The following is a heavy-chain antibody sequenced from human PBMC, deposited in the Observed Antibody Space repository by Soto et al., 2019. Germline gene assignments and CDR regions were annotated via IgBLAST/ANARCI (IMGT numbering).Heavy chain of an antibody. CDR3: SRAGDSSGWSDAFDI. CDR2: INPSGGGT. CDR1: GYTFTSYY. J-gene: IGHJ3*02. Sequence: ASVKVSCNASGYTFTSYYIHLVRLAPGQGLEWMGVINPSGGGTNFAQKFQGRLTMTSDTSTSTVYMELSSLRSEDTAVYYCSRAGDSSGWSDAFDIWGQGTMVTVSS. V-gene: IGHV1-46*03. D-gene: IGHD6-19*01.